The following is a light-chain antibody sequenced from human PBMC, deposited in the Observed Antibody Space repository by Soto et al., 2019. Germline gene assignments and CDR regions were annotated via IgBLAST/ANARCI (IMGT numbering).Light chain of an antibody. CDR1: RSVSNN. CDR2: GAC. CDR3: QPHNNWPVVT. Sequence: EMVMMKSAAIKXESQGERGTISCRASRSVSNNLAWYQQKPGQARRLLVYGACTRDTGMRARLRGRGSGTEFTLTINSLQSEDFAMYYCQPHNNWPVVTFCGGTKVDIK. V-gene: IGKV3-15*01. J-gene: IGKJ4*01.